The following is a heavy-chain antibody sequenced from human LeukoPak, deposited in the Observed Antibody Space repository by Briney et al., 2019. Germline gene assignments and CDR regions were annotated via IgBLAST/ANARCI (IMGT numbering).Heavy chain of an antibody. J-gene: IGHJ4*02. V-gene: IGHV3-48*03. Sequence: PGGSLRLSCAASGFTFSSYEMKWVRQAPGKGLEWVSYISSSGTTIYYADSVKGRFTISRDNAKNSLYLQMKSLRAEDTAVYYCARETVRNYFDYWGQGTLVTVSS. CDR2: ISSSGTTI. D-gene: IGHD4-17*01. CDR3: ARETVRNYFDY. CDR1: GFTFSSYE.